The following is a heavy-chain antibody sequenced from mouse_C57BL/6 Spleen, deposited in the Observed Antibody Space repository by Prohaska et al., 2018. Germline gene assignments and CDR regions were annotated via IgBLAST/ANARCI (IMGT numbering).Heavy chain of an antibody. CDR3: ARGGYYGEGYFDV. J-gene: IGHJ1*03. V-gene: IGHV3-6*01. Sequence: DVQLQESGPGLVKPSQSLSLTCSVTGYSITSGYYWNWIRQFPGNKLEWMGYISYDGSNNYNPSLKNRISITRDTSKNQFFLKLNSVTTEDTATYYGARGGYYGEGYFDVWGTGTTVTGSS. D-gene: IGHD1-1*01. CDR2: ISYDGSN. CDR1: GYSITSGYY.